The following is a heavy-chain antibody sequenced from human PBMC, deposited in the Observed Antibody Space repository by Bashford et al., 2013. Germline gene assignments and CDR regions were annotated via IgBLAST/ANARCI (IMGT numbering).Heavy chain of an antibody. Sequence: SLRLSCAASGFTFDDCAMHWVRQAPGKGLEWVSGITWKSAVKGYADSVKGRFTISRDNAKNSLYLEMASLRPEDTAVYFCVKASSGILVDHFDLWGQGVLVTVSS. D-gene: IGHD2-21*02. CDR1: GFTFDDCA. CDR3: VKASSGILVDHFDL. V-gene: IGHV3-9*01. J-gene: IGHJ4*02. CDR2: ITWKSAVK.